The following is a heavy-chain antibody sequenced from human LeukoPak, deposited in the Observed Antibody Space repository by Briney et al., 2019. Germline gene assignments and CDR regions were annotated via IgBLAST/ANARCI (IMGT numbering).Heavy chain of an antibody. V-gene: IGHV4-34*01. CDR2: INHSGST. CDR3: ARGGIAVAGHFDY. CDR1: GGSFRGYY. D-gene: IGHD6-19*01. Sequence: PSETLSLTCAVYGGSFRGYYWSWIRQPPGKGLEWIGEINHSGSTNYNPSLKSRFTISVDTSKNQFSLKLSSVTAADTAVYYCARGGIAVAGHFDYWGQGTLVTVSS. J-gene: IGHJ4*02.